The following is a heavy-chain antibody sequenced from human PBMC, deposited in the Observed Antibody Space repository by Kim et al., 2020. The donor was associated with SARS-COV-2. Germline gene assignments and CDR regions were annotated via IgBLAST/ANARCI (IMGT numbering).Heavy chain of an antibody. CDR2: FYSSGST. V-gene: IGHV4-4*09. D-gene: IGHD6-19*01. J-gene: IGHJ4*02. CDR1: GVSISTYY. CDR3: ASASSGSYPQFDY. Sequence: SETLSLTCTVSGVSISTYYWSWIRQPPGKGLEWIGYFYFYSSGSTNYNPSLKSRVTISVDSSKNQFSLRLSSVTAADTAVYYCASASSGSYPQFDYWGQG.